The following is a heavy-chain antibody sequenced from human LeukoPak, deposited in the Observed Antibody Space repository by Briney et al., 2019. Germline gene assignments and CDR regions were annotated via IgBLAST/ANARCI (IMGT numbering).Heavy chain of an antibody. CDR2: IIPIFGTA. CDR3: ARDTGRFDAFDI. J-gene: IGHJ3*02. Sequence: ASVKVSCKASGGTFSSYAISWVRQAPGQGLEWMGGIIPIFGTANYAQKFQGRVTITTDESTSTAYMELSSLRSEDTAVYYCARDTGRFDAFDIWGQGTMVTVSS. D-gene: IGHD1-26*01. V-gene: IGHV1-69*05. CDR1: GGTFSSYA.